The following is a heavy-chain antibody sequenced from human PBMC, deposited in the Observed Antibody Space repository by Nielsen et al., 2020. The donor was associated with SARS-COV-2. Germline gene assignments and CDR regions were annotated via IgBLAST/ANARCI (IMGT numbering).Heavy chain of an antibody. Sequence: GGSLRLSCAASGFTFSSYWMHWVRQAPGKGLVWVSRINSDGSSTSYADSVKGRFTISRDNAKNTLYLQMNSLRAEDTAVYYCAKDRGDYGGNFHDYWGQGTLVTVSS. CDR3: AKDRGDYGGNFHDY. D-gene: IGHD4-23*01. V-gene: IGHV3-74*01. CDR1: GFTFSSYW. CDR2: INSDGSST. J-gene: IGHJ4*02.